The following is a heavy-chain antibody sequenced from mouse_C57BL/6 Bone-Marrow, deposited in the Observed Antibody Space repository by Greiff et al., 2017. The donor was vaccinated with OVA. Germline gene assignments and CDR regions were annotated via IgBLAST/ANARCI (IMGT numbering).Heavy chain of an antibody. V-gene: IGHV3-6*01. Sequence: VQLQQSGPGLVKPSQSLSLTCSVTGYSITSGYYWNWIRQFPGNKLEWMGYISYDGSNNYNPSLKNRISITRDTSKNQFFLKLNSVTTEDTATYYCASGAGSSYDYWGQGTLVTVSA. D-gene: IGHD1-1*01. CDR3: ASGAGSSYDY. CDR2: ISYDGSN. J-gene: IGHJ3*01. CDR1: GYSITSGYY.